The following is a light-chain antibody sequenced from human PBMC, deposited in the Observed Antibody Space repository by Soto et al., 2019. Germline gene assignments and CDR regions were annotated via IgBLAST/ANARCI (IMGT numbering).Light chain of an antibody. V-gene: IGLV4-69*01. CDR2: LNSDGSH. J-gene: IGLJ3*02. CDR1: SGHSSYA. CDR3: QTWGTGILV. Sequence: QLVLTQSPSASASLGASVKLTCTLSSGHSSYAIAWHQQQPEKGPRYLMKLNSDGSHSKGDGIPDRFSGSSSGAERSLTISSLQSEDEADYYGQTWGTGILVFGGGTKVTVL.